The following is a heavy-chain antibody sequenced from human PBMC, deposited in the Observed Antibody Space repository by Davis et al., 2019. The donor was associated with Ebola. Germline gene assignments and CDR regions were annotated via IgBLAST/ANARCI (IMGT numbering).Heavy chain of an antibody. CDR1: GFTFSSYA. CDR3: ARDAPSYYYDSSKWFDP. J-gene: IGHJ5*02. D-gene: IGHD3-22*01. Sequence: GESLKISCAASGFTFSSYAMHWVRQAPGKGLEYVSAISSNGGSTYYADSVKGRFTISRDNSKNTLYLQMNSLRDEDTAVYYCARDAPSYYYDSSKWFDPWGQGTLVTVSS. CDR2: ISSNGGST. V-gene: IGHV3-64*02.